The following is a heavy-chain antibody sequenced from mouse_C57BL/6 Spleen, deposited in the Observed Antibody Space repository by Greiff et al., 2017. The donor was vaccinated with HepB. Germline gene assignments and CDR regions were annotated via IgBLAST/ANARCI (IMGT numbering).Heavy chain of an antibody. CDR3: AKFYDGYYYAMNY. J-gene: IGHJ4*01. Sequence: VQLQQSGPELVKPGASVKISCKASGYAFSSSWMNWVKQRPGKGLEWIGRIYPGDGDTNYNVKFKGKATLTADKSSSTAYMPLSSLTSEDSAVYFCAKFYDGYYYAMNYWGQGTSVTVSS. CDR2: IYPGDGDT. V-gene: IGHV1-82*01. D-gene: IGHD2-3*01. CDR1: GYAFSSSW.